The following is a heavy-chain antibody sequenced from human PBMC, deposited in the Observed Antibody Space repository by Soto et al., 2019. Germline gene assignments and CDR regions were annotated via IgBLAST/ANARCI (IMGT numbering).Heavy chain of an antibody. CDR2: IYSSGST. CDR3: ARAGPGFCTNGVCWFDP. J-gene: IGHJ5*02. CDR1: GGSISNYY. Sequence: PSETLSLTCTVSGGSISNYYWNWIRQSPGKGLEWIGYIYSSGSTHYNPSLQNRVTISIDTSKNQFSLNLSSVTAADTAVYYCARAGPGFCTNGVCWFDPWGQGTLVTVSS. D-gene: IGHD2-8*01. V-gene: IGHV4-59*12.